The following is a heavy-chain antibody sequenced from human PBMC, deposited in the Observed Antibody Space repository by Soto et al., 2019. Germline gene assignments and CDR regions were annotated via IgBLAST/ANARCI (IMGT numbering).Heavy chain of an antibody. Sequence: GGSLRLSCAASGFTFDDYARHWVRQAPGKGLEWVSGISWNSGSIDYADSVKGRFTISRDNAKNSLYLQMNSLRAEDTALYYCAKDINGVRVDAFDIWGQGTMVTVSS. D-gene: IGHD4-17*01. J-gene: IGHJ3*02. V-gene: IGHV3-9*01. CDR3: AKDINGVRVDAFDI. CDR2: ISWNSGSI. CDR1: GFTFDDYA.